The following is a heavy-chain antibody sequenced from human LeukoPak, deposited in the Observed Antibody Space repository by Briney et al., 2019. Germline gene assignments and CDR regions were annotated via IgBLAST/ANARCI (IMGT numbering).Heavy chain of an antibody. Sequence: PSETLSLTCAVYGGSFSVYYWSWICQPPGKGLEWIGEINHSGSTNYNPSLKSRVTISVDTSKNQFSLKLSSVTAADTAVYYCARGWSVGAELDNWFDPWGQGTLVTVSS. CDR1: GGSFSVYY. CDR3: ARGWSVGAELDNWFDP. V-gene: IGHV4-34*01. CDR2: INHSGST. J-gene: IGHJ5*02. D-gene: IGHD1-26*01.